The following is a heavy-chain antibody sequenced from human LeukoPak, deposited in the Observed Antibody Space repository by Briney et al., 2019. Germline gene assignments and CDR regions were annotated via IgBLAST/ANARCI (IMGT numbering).Heavy chain of an antibody. V-gene: IGHV3-21*01. CDR3: ARVPPYKWELFFDY. J-gene: IGHJ4*02. D-gene: IGHD1-26*01. CDR1: GFTFSSYS. CDR2: ISSSSSYI. Sequence: GGSLRLSCAASGFTFSSYSMNWVRQAPGKGLEWVSSISSSSSYIYYADSVKGRFTISRDNAKNSLYLQMNSLRAEDTAVYYCARVPPYKWELFFDYWGQGTLVTVSS.